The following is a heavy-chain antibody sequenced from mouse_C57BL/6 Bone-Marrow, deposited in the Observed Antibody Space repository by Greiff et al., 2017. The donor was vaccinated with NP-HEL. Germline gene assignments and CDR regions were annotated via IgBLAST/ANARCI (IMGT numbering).Heavy chain of an antibody. Sequence: QVQLQQSGPELVKPGASVKISCKASGYAFSSSWMNWVKQRPGKGLEWIGRIYPGDGDTNYNGKFKGKATRTADKSSSTAYMQLSSLTSEDSAVYFCARSLLRSNYAMDYWGQGTSVTVSS. CDR1: GYAFSSSW. D-gene: IGHD1-2*01. J-gene: IGHJ4*01. V-gene: IGHV1-82*01. CDR3: ARSLLRSNYAMDY. CDR2: IYPGDGDT.